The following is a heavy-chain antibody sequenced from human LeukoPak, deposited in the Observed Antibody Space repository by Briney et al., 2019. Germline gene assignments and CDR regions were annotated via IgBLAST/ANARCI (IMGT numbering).Heavy chain of an antibody. CDR3: ARDLYCSSTSCYAS. Sequence: GGSLRLSCAASGFTFSGYSMNWVRQAPGKGLEWVSSISSSSSYIYYADSVKGRFTISRVNAKNSLYLQMNSLRAEDTAVYYCARDLYCSSTSCYASWGQGTLVTVSS. V-gene: IGHV3-21*01. CDR1: GFTFSGYS. CDR2: ISSSSSYI. J-gene: IGHJ5*02. D-gene: IGHD2-2*01.